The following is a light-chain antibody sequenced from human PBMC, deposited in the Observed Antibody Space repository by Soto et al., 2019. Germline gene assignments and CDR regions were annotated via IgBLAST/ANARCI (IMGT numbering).Light chain of an antibody. CDR3: SSYKSSSTRYV. Sequence: QDVLTQPASVSGSAGQSITISCTGTSSDVGGYNYVSWYQQHPGKAPKLMIYEVSNRPSGVSNRFSGSKSGNTASLTISGLQAEDEDDHYCSSYKSSSTRYVLGIGTRSPS. V-gene: IGLV2-14*01. CDR1: SSDVGGYNY. J-gene: IGLJ1*01. CDR2: EVS.